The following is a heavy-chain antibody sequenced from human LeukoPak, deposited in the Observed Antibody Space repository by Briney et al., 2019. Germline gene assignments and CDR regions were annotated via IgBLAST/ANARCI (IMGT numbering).Heavy chain of an antibody. CDR3: ARDAAYYYDSSGSKGAFDI. CDR2: ISYDGSNK. Sequence: GGSLRLSCAASGFIFSSYAMHWVRQAPGKGLEWVAVISYDGSNKYYADSVKGRFTISRDNSKNTLYLQMNSLRAEDTAVYYCARDAAYYYDSSGSKGAFDIWGQGTMVTVSS. D-gene: IGHD3-22*01. V-gene: IGHV3-30*04. CDR1: GFIFSSYA. J-gene: IGHJ3*02.